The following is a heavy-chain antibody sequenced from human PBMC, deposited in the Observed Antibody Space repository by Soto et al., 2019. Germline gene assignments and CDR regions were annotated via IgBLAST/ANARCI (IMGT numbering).Heavy chain of an antibody. Sequence: SVKVSCKASGGTFSSYAISWVRQAPGQGLEWMGGIIPIFGTANYAQKFQGRVTITADESTSTAYMELSSLRSEDTAVYYCARDEVRAASYYYGMDVWGQGTTVTVSS. CDR2: IIPIFGTA. J-gene: IGHJ6*02. CDR3: ARDEVRAASYYYGMDV. CDR1: GGTFSSYA. V-gene: IGHV1-69*13. D-gene: IGHD2-2*01.